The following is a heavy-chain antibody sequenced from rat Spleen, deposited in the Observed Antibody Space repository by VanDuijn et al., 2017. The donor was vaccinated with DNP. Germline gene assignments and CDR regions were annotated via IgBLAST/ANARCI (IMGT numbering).Heavy chain of an antibody. D-gene: IGHD1-11*01. Sequence: EVQLVESGGGLVQPGRSMKLSCAASGFTFSNYGMAWVRQAPKKGLEWVAYISYDGGSTYYRDSVKGRFTISRDNAKSTLYLQMDSLRSEDTATYYCTTEGEGVMDAWGQGASVTVSS. CDR3: TTEGEGVMDA. CDR1: GFTFSNYG. V-gene: IGHV5-20*01. J-gene: IGHJ4*01. CDR2: ISYDGGST.